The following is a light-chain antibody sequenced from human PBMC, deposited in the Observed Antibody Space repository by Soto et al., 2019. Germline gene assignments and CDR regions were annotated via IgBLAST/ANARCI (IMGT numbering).Light chain of an antibody. CDR1: SSDFGGYNY. CDR2: DVR. CDR3: SSYTRSSTPRYVV. J-gene: IGLJ2*01. Sequence: QSALTHPASVSGCPGQSITISCTGTSSDFGGYNYVSWYQQHPGKAPKLMIYDVRNRPSGVSNRFSGSKSGNTASLTRSGLQAEDEADYYRSSYTRSSTPRYVVFGGATKLT. V-gene: IGLV2-14*01.